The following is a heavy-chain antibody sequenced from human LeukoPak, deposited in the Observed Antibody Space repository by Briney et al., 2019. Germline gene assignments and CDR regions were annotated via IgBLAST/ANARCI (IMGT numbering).Heavy chain of an antibody. D-gene: IGHD2-15*01. CDR2: ISSSGNTI. J-gene: IGHJ4*02. V-gene: IGHV3-48*03. CDR1: GFTFSTYE. CDR3: AREGQDLFDY. Sequence: GSLRLSCVVSGFTFSTYEMNWVRQAPGKGLEWVSYISSSGNTIFYADSVRGRFTISRDNAKNSLYLQMNSLGAEDTAVYYCAREGQDLFDYWGQGTLVTVSS.